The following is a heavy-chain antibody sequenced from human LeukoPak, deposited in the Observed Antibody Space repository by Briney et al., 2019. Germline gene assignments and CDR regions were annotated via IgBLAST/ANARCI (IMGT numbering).Heavy chain of an antibody. Sequence: GGSLRLSCAVTEFPFSKAWMSWVRQAPGKGLEWVGRIKSKTDGGTTDYAAPVKGRFTISRDDSKNTLYLQVNSLKTEDTAVYYCTSVGFGPYYFDNGGQGTLVTVSS. CDR1: EFPFSKAW. D-gene: IGHD3-10*01. CDR2: IKSKTDGGTT. J-gene: IGHJ4*02. CDR3: TSVGFGPYYFDN. V-gene: IGHV3-15*01.